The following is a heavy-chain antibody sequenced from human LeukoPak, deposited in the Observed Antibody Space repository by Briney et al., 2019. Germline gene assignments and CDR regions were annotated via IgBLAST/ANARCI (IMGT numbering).Heavy chain of an antibody. V-gene: IGHV4-34*01. CDR2: INHSGST. CDR1: GGSFSGYY. J-gene: IGHJ5*02. CDR3: ARGGRITMVRGVIGWFDP. D-gene: IGHD3-10*01. Sequence: SETLSLTCAVYGGSFSGYYWSWIRQPPGKGLEWIGEINHSGSTNYNPSLKSRVTISVDTSKNQFSLKLSSVTAADTAVYYCARGGRITMVRGVIGWFDPWGQGTLATVSS.